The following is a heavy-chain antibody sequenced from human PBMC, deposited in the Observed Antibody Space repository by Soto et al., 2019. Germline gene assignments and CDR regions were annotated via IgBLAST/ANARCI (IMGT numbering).Heavy chain of an antibody. J-gene: IGHJ5*02. CDR2: IFPSDSDT. CDR1: GYKFTSSW. D-gene: IGHD3-22*01. CDR3: ARKDKSGYFNWFDP. V-gene: IGHV5-51*01. Sequence: GESLRISCRTYGYKFTSSWIACVLQKPGKGLEWMGIIFPSDSDTRYSPSFQGQVTISADRSTSTVFLQWASPKASDTAVYFCARKDKSGYFNWFDPWGQGTMVTVSS.